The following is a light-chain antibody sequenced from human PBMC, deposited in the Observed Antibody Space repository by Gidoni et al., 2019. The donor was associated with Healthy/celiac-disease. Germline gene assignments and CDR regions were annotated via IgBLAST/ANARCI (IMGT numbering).Light chain of an antibody. CDR2: DAS. CDR3: QQRSNWLALT. V-gene: IGKV3-11*01. J-gene: IGKJ4*01. Sequence: EIVLTQSPATLSFSPGERATLSCRASQSVSSYLAWYQQKPGQAPRLLIYDASNRATGIPARFSGSGSGTDFTLTISSLEPEDFAVYYCQQRSNWLALTFXGXTKVEIK. CDR1: QSVSSY.